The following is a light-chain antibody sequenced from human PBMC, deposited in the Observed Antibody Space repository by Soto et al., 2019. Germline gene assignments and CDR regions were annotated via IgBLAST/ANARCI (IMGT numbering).Light chain of an antibody. Sequence: EVVMRQSPATLSVSPGEGATLSCRASQGIGDTLAWYQHKPGQTPRLLIYDTSTRATGVPTRFSGSRSGAEFTLTISRLQSADFSSYYCQPYNNWPLTFGGGTKVEIK. CDR2: DTS. V-gene: IGKV3-15*01. J-gene: IGKJ4*01. CDR1: QGIGDT. CDR3: QPYNNWPLT.